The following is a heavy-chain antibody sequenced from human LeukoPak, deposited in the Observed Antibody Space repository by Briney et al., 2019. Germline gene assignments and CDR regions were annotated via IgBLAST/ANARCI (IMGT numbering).Heavy chain of an antibody. V-gene: IGHV3-30-3*01. CDR3: AREPGGWCERSFDY. CDR2: ISYDGSNK. Sequence: PGGSLRLSCAAAGFTFSSYAMHWVRQAPGKGLEWVAVISYDGSNKYYADSVKGRFTISRDNSKNTLYLQMNSLRAEDTAVYYCAREPGGWCERSFDYWGQGTLVTVSS. J-gene: IGHJ4*02. CDR1: GFTFSSYA. D-gene: IGHD6-19*01.